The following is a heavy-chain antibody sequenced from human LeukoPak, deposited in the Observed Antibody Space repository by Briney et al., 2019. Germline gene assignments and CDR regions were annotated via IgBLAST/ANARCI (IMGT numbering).Heavy chain of an antibody. CDR1: GGSISSYY. D-gene: IGHD3-22*01. CDR3: ARRGYYDSNGQYFFDY. V-gene: IGHV4-4*07. CDR2: IYTSGST. J-gene: IGHJ4*02. Sequence: SETLSLTCTVSGGSISSYYWSWIRQPAGKGLEWIGRIYTSGSTNYNPSLKSRVTISVDTSKNQFSLELTSVTAADTAVYYCARRGYYDSNGQYFFDYWGQGTLVTVSS.